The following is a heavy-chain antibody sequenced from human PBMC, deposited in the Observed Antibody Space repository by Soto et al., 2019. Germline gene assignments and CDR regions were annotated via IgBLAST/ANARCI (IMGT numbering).Heavy chain of an antibody. V-gene: IGHV3-33*06. D-gene: IGHD6-6*01. J-gene: IGHJ4*02. CDR2: IWYDGGNK. CDR1: GFAFSSYA. CDR3: AKDRHSSSSGYFDN. Sequence: PGGSLRLSCAASGFAFSSYAIHWVRQASGKGLEWVAVIWYDGGNKFYADSVKGRFTIARDNSKNTLSLQMNSLRAEDTAMYYCAKDRHSSSSGYFDNWGQGTLVTVSS.